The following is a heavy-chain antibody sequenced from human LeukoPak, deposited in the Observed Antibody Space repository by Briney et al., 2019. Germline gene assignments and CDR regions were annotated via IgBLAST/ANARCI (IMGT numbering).Heavy chain of an antibody. D-gene: IGHD5-18*01. CDR2: IYYSGST. Sequence: PSETLSLTCTVSGGSISSYYWSWIRQPPGKGLEWIGYIYYSGSTNYNPSLKSRVTISVDTSKNQFSLKLSSLTAADTAVYYCARTYSYGPQVFDYWGQGTLVTVSS. J-gene: IGHJ4*02. V-gene: IGHV4-59*01. CDR1: GGSISSYY. CDR3: ARTYSYGPQVFDY.